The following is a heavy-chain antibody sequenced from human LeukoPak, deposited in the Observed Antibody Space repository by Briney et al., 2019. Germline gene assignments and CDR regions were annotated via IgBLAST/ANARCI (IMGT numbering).Heavy chain of an antibody. CDR2: MNPNSGNT. CDR3: ARGGSPLGYCSSTSCYEGDNWFDP. J-gene: IGHJ5*02. D-gene: IGHD2-2*01. CDR1: GYTFTSYD. Sequence: ASVKVSCKASGYTFTSYDINWVRQATGQGLEWMGWMNPNSGNTGYAQKFQGRVTITRNTSISTAYMELSSLRSEDTAVYYCARGGSPLGYCSSTSCYEGDNWFDPWGQGTLVTLSS. V-gene: IGHV1-8*03.